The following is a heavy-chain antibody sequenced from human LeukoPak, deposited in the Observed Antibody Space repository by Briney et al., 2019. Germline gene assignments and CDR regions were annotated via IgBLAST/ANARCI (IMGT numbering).Heavy chain of an antibody. J-gene: IGHJ4*02. D-gene: IGHD3-22*01. CDR1: GYTFTSYA. Sequence: ASVKVSCKASGYTFTSYAMNWVRQAPGQGLEWMGWISPYNGNTNYAQKFQGRVTLTTDTSTSTAYMELRSLTADDTAVYYCARGPHERSGYPDDWGQGILVTVSS. V-gene: IGHV1-18*01. CDR3: ARGPHERSGYPDD. CDR2: ISPYNGNT.